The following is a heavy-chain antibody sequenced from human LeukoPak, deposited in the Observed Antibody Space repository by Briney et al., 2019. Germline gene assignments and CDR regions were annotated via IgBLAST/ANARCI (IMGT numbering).Heavy chain of an antibody. V-gene: IGHV1-46*01. D-gene: IGHD1-14*01. J-gene: IGHJ6*02. CDR2: INPSGGRT. CDR3: ARGDQEPAPYVSYYYGMDV. CDR1: GYTFTNYY. Sequence: ASVKVSCKASGYTFTNYYIHWVRQAPGQGLEWMGIINPSGGRTSYAQKFQGRVTMTRDTSTSTVYMELSSLRSEDTVVYYCARGDQEPAPYVSYYYGMDVWGQGTTVTVSS.